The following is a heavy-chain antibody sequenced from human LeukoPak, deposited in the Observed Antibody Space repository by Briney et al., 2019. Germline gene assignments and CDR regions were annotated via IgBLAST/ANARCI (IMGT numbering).Heavy chain of an antibody. D-gene: IGHD2-2*01. CDR3: AKDDRRYCSSTSCLDSFDP. J-gene: IGHJ5*02. V-gene: IGHV3-23*01. Sequence: GGSLRLSCGASGFTFSSYAMSWVRQAPGKGLEWVSAISGSGGSTYYADSVKGRFTISRDNSKNTLHLQMNSLRAEDTAVYYCAKDDRRYCSSTSCLDSFDPWGQGTLVAVSS. CDR1: GFTFSSYA. CDR2: ISGSGGST.